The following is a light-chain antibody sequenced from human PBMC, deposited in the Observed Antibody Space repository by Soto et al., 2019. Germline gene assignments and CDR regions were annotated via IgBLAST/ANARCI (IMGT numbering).Light chain of an antibody. CDR2: DAS. Sequence: EIVLTQSPATLSLSPGERATLSCRASQSVSSYLAWYQQKLGQAPRLLIYDASNRATGIPARFSGSGSGTDFTLTISSLEPEDFAVYYCQQRRNWPQTFGQGTKVEIK. V-gene: IGKV3-11*01. J-gene: IGKJ1*01. CDR3: QQRRNWPQT. CDR1: QSVSSY.